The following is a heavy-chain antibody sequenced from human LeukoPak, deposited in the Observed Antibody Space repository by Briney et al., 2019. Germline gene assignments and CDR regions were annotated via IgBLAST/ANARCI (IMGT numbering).Heavy chain of an antibody. CDR1: GDSVSSNSAS. V-gene: IGHV6-1*01. CDR3: ARRRYYDYTGFFDY. Sequence: SQTLSLTFAISGDSVSSNSASWNWFRQSPSRGLEWLGRTFYTSKWNNDYAVSVKSRITINPDTSKNHFSLHLNSVTPEDTAVFYCARRRYYDYTGFFDYWGQGTLVTVSS. CDR2: TFYTSKWNN. D-gene: IGHD3-22*01. J-gene: IGHJ4*02.